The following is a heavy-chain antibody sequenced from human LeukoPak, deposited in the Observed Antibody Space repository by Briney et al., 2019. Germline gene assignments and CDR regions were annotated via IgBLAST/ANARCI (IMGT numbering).Heavy chain of an antibody. Sequence: SVKVSCKASGGTFSSYAISWVRQAPGQGLEWMGGIIPIFGTANYAQKFQGRVTITADESTSTAYMELSSLRSEDTAVYYCARGRYYDSGGYDEAFDIWGQGTAVTVSS. D-gene: IGHD3-22*01. V-gene: IGHV1-69*13. CDR1: GGTFSSYA. CDR2: IIPIFGTA. CDR3: ARGRYYDSGGYDEAFDI. J-gene: IGHJ3*02.